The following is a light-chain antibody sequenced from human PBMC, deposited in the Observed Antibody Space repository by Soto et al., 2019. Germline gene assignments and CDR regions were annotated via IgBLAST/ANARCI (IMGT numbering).Light chain of an antibody. J-gene: IGLJ2*01. Sequence: QSALTQPASVSGSPGQSITISCTGTSSDIGIYNVVSWYQQHPDKAPQLVIYEGSKRPSGVPNRFSGSKSGNTASLTISGLQAEDEAEYFCCSYAGSRTLVFGGGTQLTVL. CDR1: SSDIGIYNV. CDR2: EGS. V-gene: IGLV2-23*01. CDR3: CSYAGSRTLV.